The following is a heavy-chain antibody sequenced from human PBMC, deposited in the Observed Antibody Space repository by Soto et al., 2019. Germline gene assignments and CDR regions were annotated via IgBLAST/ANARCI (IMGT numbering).Heavy chain of an antibody. CDR3: ARDAKSSIAVAGTFAF. V-gene: IGHV3-30-3*01. D-gene: IGHD6-19*01. J-gene: IGHJ4*02. CDR1: GFTFSSYA. CDR2: ISYDGSDK. Sequence: QVQLVESGGGVVQPGRSLRLSCAASGFTFSSYAMHWVRQAPGKGLEWVAVISYDGSDKYYAVSVNGRFTVARDNSKNTLYMQMNSLIAGGTAVDYCARDAKSSIAVAGTFAFWGQGTLVTVFS.